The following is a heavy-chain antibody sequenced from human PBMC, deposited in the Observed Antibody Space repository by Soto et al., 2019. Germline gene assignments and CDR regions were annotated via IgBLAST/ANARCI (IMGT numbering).Heavy chain of an antibody. J-gene: IGHJ3*02. CDR3: TRNSRLRDGYNFGFNGFDI. CDR2: ISYDGSNK. V-gene: IGHV3-30*03. CDR1: GFTFSSYG. D-gene: IGHD1-1*01. Sequence: RESLKISCAASGFTFSSYGMHWVRQAPGKGLEWVAVISYDGSNKYYADSVKGRFTISRDNSKNTLYLQMNSLRAEDTAVYYCTRNSRLRDGYNFGFNGFDIWGQGTMVTVSS.